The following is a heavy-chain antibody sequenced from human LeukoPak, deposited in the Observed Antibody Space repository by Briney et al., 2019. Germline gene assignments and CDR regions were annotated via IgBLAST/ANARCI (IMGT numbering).Heavy chain of an antibody. J-gene: IGHJ4*02. CDR2: IKQDGSEK. V-gene: IGHV3-7*01. CDR3: ARVMRVVVHNFFDY. D-gene: IGHD3-22*01. CDR1: GFTFSSYW. Sequence: GSLRLSCAASGFTFSSYWMSWVRQAPGKGLEWVANIKQDGSEKYYVDSVKGRFTISRDNAKNSLYLQMNSLRAEDTAVYYCARVMRVVVHNFFDYWGQGTLVTVSS.